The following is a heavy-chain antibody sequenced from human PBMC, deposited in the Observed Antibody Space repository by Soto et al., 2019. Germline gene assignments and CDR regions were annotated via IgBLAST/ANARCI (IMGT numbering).Heavy chain of an antibody. J-gene: IGHJ4*02. CDR1: GGSISSYY. CDR3: ARVEIVATIYYFDY. CDR2: IYYSGST. V-gene: IGHV4-59*01. Sequence: PSETLSLTCTVSGGSISSYYWSWIRQPPGKGLEWIGYIYYSGSTNYNPSLKSRVTISVDTSKNQFSLKLSSVTAADTAVYYCARVEIVATIYYFDYWGQGTLVTVSS. D-gene: IGHD5-12*01.